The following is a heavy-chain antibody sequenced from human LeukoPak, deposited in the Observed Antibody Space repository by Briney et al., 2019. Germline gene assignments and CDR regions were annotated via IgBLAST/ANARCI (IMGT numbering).Heavy chain of an antibody. CDR2: INPSGGST. Sequence: ASVTVSCKASGYTFTSYYMHWVRQAPGQGLEWMGIINPSGGSTSYAQKFQGRVTMTRDTSTSTVYMELSSLRSEDTAVYYCARVPLNWGPFDYWGQGTLVTVSS. V-gene: IGHV1-46*01. J-gene: IGHJ4*02. D-gene: IGHD7-27*01. CDR3: ARVPLNWGPFDY. CDR1: GYTFTSYY.